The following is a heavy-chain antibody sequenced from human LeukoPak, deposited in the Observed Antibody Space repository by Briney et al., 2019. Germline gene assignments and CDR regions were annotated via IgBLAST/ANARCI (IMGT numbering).Heavy chain of an antibody. D-gene: IGHD2-8*01. CDR3: TRTVLDCKNGVCYDY. CDR2: ISSYNGNT. Sequence: ASVTLSCKVSGYTFTNYCLSWVRQDPGQGLEWMGWISSYNGNTNYAQKLQGRVIVTTDTSTTTAYKAMRSLRADDTAVYYCTRTVLDCKNGVCYDYWGQGALVTVSS. J-gene: IGHJ4*02. V-gene: IGHV1-18*01. CDR1: GYTFTNYC.